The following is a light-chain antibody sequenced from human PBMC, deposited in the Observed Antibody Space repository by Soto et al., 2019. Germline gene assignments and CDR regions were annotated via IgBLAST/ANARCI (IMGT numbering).Light chain of an antibody. CDR1: QSIISY. J-gene: IGKJ1*01. V-gene: IGKV1-39*01. CDR3: QQSYINPRT. Sequence: DIQMTQSPSSLSASVGDRVTITCRASQSIISYLNWYQQKPGKAPKLLIYAASSLQSGVPSRFSGSGSGTDFTLSISSLQPEDFATYYCQQSYINPRTFGQGTKVDIK. CDR2: AAS.